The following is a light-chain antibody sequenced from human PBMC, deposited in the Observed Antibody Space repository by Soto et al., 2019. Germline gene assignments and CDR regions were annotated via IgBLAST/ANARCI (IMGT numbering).Light chain of an antibody. CDR3: SSYTSSSMGV. V-gene: IGLV2-14*01. J-gene: IGLJ2*01. Sequence: QSALTQPASVSGSPGQSITISCTGTSSDVGGYNYVSWYQQHPGKAPKLMIYDVSNRPSGVSNRFSGSKSGNTASLTISGRQAEDEADYYCSSYTSSSMGVFGGGTKLTVL. CDR1: SSDVGGYNY. CDR2: DVS.